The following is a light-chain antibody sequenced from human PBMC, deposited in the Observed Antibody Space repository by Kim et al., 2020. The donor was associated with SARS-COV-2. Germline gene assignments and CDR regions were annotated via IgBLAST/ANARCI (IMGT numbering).Light chain of an antibody. J-gene: IGKJ2*01. Sequence: EIVMTQSPATLSVPPGERATLSCRASQSVSSNLAWYQQKPGQAPRLLIFGRSTRATGIPDRFSGSGSETEFILNISSLQSEDFAVYYWQPYNNLPPYTLGQGTKLEIK. CDR1: QSVSSN. CDR2: GRS. CDR3: QPYNNLPPYT. V-gene: IGKV3-15*01.